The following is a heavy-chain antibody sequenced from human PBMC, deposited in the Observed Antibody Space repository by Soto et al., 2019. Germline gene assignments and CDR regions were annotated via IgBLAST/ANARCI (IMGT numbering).Heavy chain of an antibody. V-gene: IGHV2-5*02. CDR1: GFSLSTSGVG. Sequence: QITLKESGPTLVKPTQPLTLTCTFSGFSLSTSGVGVGWIRQPPGKALEWLALIYWDDDKRYSPSLKSRLTITKDTSKNQVVLTMTNMDPVDTATYYCAHRVAGRHYFDYWGQGTLVTVSS. CDR3: AHRVAGRHYFDY. D-gene: IGHD6-19*01. CDR2: IYWDDDK. J-gene: IGHJ4*02.